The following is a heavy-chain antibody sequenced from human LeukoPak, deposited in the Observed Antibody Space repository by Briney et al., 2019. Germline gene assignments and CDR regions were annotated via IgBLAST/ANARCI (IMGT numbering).Heavy chain of an antibody. J-gene: IGHJ4*02. V-gene: IGHV4-4*02. D-gene: IGHD6-19*01. Sequence: PSGTLSLTCAVSGGSISSSNWWGWVRQPPGKGLEWIGEIYHSGSTNYNPSLKSRVTISVDKSKNQFSLKLSSVTAADTAVYYCTTTPSSVAGTNYWGQGTLVTVSS. CDR1: GGSISSSNW. CDR2: IYHSGST. CDR3: TTTPSSVAGTNY.